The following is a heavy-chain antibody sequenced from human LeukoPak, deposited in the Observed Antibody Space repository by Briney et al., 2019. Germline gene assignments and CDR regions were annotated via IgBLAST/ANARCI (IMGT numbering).Heavy chain of an antibody. CDR3: ARDQTYCSNSICYPGWFDP. D-gene: IGHD2-2*01. CDR1: GGSISSSNW. J-gene: IGHJ5*02. Sequence: WETLSLTCAVFGGSISSSNWWSWVRQPPGKWLEWIGEIYHSGSTNYNPSLNSRVTMSVDTSKKQFSLKLSSVTAADTAVYYCARDQTYCSNSICYPGWFDPWGQGTLVTVSS. V-gene: IGHV4-4*02. CDR2: IYHSGST.